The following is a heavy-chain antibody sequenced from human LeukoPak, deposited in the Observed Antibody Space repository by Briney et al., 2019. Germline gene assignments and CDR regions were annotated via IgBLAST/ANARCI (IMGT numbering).Heavy chain of an antibody. J-gene: IGHJ6*03. CDR3: ARAGVYSGYMDV. CDR1: GGSISSGGYY. Sequence: PSQTLSLTCTVSGGSISSGGYYWSWIRQPAGKGLEWIGRIYTSGSTNYNPSLKSRVTMSVDTSKNQFSLKLSSVTAADTAVYYCARAGVYSGYMDVWGKGTTVTVSS. D-gene: IGHD1-26*01. CDR2: IYTSGST. V-gene: IGHV4-61*02.